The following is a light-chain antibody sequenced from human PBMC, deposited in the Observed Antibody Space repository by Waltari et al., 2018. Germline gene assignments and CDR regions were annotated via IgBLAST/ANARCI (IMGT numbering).Light chain of an antibody. Sequence: EIVLTQSPGTLSLSPGERATLSCRASQSVSSNYLAWYQQKSGQAPRLLIYGASSRATGIPDRFSGSGSGTDFTLTISRLEPEDFATYYCQELNTYPQSLTFGGGTKVEI. V-gene: IGKV3-20*01. CDR2: GAS. CDR1: QSVSSNY. J-gene: IGKJ4*01. CDR3: QELNTYPQSLT.